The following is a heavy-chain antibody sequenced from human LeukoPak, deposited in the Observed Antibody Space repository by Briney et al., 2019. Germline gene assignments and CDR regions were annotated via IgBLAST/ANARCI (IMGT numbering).Heavy chain of an antibody. CDR3: PRSVDFDY. CDR2: INEDGSIP. V-gene: IGHV3-74*01. J-gene: IGHJ4*02. CDR1: GFTFRTYW. Sequence: QPGGSLRLSCAGSGFTFRTYWMQWVRQVPGEGLVWGSRINEDGSIPHHADPVQGRSTISKDNSKNPLYLQMNRLRAEATAVYYCPRSVDFDYWGQGTLVTVSS.